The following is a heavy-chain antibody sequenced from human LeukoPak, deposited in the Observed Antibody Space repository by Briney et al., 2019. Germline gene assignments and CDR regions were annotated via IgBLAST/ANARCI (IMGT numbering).Heavy chain of an antibody. D-gene: IGHD6-13*01. CDR2: ISYDGSNK. Sequence: GGSLRLSCAASGFTFSSYAMHWVRQAPGKGLEWVAVISYDGSNKYYADSVKGRFTISRDNSKNTLYLQMNSLRAEDTAVYYCASSLQQLVGRGRWYFDLWGRGTLVTVSS. V-gene: IGHV3-30*04. J-gene: IGHJ2*01. CDR1: GFTFSSYA. CDR3: ASSLQQLVGRGRWYFDL.